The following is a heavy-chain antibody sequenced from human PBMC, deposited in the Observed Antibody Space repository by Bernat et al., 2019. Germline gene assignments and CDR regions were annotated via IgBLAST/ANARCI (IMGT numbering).Heavy chain of an antibody. Sequence: QVQLQESGPGLVKPSQTLSLTCTVSGGSISSGDYYWSWIRQPPGKGLEWIGYIYYSGSTYYNPSLKSRVTISVDTSKNQFSLKLSSVTAADTAVYYCARDTIMTTVTTVEFDYWGQGTLVTVSS. CDR2: IYYSGST. V-gene: IGHV4-30-4*01. CDR3: ARDTIMTTVTTVEFDY. J-gene: IGHJ4*02. CDR1: GGSISSGDYY. D-gene: IGHD4-17*01.